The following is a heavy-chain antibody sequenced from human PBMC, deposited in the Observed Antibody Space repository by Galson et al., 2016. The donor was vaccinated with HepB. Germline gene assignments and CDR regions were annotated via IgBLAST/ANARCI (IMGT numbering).Heavy chain of an antibody. Sequence: SLRLSCATSGFTFGDYAMSWFRQAPGKGLEWVGLIKSKAYGGTTEYAASVKGRFNISGDDSRIIAFLQMNSLKTEDTAVYYCSRKRIGVIDLFYYYYCMDVWGKGTTVTVSS. CDR1: GFTFGDYA. V-gene: IGHV3-49*03. D-gene: IGHD2-15*01. J-gene: IGHJ6*03. CDR2: IKSKAYGGTT. CDR3: SRKRIGVIDLFYYYYCMDV.